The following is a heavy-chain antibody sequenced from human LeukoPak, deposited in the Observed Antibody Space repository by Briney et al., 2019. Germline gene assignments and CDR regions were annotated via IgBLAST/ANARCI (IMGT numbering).Heavy chain of an antibody. Sequence: SSETLSLTCAVYGGSFSGYYWSWIRQPPGKGLEWIGYIYYSGSTNSNPSLKSRVTISVDTSKNQFSPKLSSVTAADTAVYYCARGRYYYYFDYWGQGTLLTVSS. CDR3: ARGRYYYYFDY. D-gene: IGHD1-26*01. J-gene: IGHJ4*02. CDR2: IYYSGST. V-gene: IGHV4-59*01. CDR1: GGSFSGYY.